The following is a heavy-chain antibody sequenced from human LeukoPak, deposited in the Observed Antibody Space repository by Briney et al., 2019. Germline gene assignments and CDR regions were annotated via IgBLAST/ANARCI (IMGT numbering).Heavy chain of an antibody. V-gene: IGHV4-39*01. CDR3: ATHHSSGYHYFDY. Sequence: SETLSLTCTVSGGSISSSSYYWGWIRQPPGKGLEWIGSISYSVRTYSNPSLKSRVTMSVDTSKNQFSLILSSVTAADTAVYYCATHHSSGYHYFDYWGQGTLVTVSS. D-gene: IGHD3-22*01. J-gene: IGHJ4*02. CDR2: ISYSVRT. CDR1: GGSISSSSYY.